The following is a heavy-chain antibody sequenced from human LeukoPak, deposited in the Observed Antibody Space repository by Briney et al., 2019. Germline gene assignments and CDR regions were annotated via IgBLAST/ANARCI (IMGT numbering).Heavy chain of an antibody. V-gene: IGHV1-8*01. Sequence: ASVKVSCKASGYTFTSYDINWVRQATGQGLEWMGWMNPNSGNTGYAQKFQGRVTITRNTSISTAYMELSSLRSEDTAVYYCARTYRGDYYMDVWGKGTTVTVSS. CDR2: MNPNSGNT. CDR1: GYTFTSYD. CDR3: ARTYRGDYYMDV. J-gene: IGHJ6*03. D-gene: IGHD3-16*01.